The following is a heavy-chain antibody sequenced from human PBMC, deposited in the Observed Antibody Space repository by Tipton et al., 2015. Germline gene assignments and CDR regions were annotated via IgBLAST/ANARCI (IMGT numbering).Heavy chain of an antibody. D-gene: IGHD2-2*02. J-gene: IGHJ6*02. Sequence: GLVKPSQTLSLTCAISGDTVSSNTAAWNWIRQSPSRGLEWLGRTYYRSKWYNDYAVSVKGRIRIDPDTSKNHFSLHLNSVTPEDTGVFYCARDQNPAGRYTGMDVWGQGTTVTVSS. CDR2: TYYRSKWYN. CDR1: GDTVSSNTAA. CDR3: ARDQNPAGRYTGMDV. V-gene: IGHV6-1*01.